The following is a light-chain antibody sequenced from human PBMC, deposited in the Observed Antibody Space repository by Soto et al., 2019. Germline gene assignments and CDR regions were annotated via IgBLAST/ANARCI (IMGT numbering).Light chain of an antibody. CDR1: QTISGY. CDR3: LQSYTVPFT. Sequence: DIQMTQSPSFLSASVGDRVTITCRASQTISGYLHWYQQKPGKAPKLVIYAASSLQGGVPSRFSGSGSGTDFPLTITSLQPEDFATYYCLQSYTVPFTFGPGTKVDIQ. V-gene: IGKV1-39*01. J-gene: IGKJ3*01. CDR2: AAS.